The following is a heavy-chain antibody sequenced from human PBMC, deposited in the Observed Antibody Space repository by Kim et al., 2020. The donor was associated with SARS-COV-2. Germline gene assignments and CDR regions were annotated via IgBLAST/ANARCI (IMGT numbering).Heavy chain of an antibody. V-gene: IGHV3-33*01. Sequence: GGSLRLSCAASGFTFSDYGMHWVRQAPGKGLEWVAIIWSDGSHTYYVDSVKGRFTISRDNSENTLYLQMNRLRAEDTAVYYCARAFYSATYVVAFDMWG. D-gene: IGHD2-15*01. CDR1: GFTFSDYG. CDR3: ARAFYSATYVVAFDM. CDR2: IWSDGSHT. J-gene: IGHJ3*02.